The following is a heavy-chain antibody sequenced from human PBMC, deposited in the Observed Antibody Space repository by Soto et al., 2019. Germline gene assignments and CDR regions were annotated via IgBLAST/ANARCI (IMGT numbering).Heavy chain of an antibody. CDR1: GFTFSSYS. Sequence: PGGSLRLSCAASGFTFSSYSMNWVRQAPGKGLEWVSSISSSSSYIYYADSVKGRFTISRDNAKNSLYLQMNSLRAEDTAVYYCARGDYDFWSGYSYYYGMDVWGQGTTVTVSS. CDR2: ISSSSSYI. CDR3: ARGDYDFWSGYSYYYGMDV. J-gene: IGHJ6*02. D-gene: IGHD3-3*01. V-gene: IGHV3-21*01.